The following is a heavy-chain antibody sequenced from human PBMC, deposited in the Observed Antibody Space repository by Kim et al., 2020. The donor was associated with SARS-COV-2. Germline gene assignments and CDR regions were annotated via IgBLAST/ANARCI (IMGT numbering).Heavy chain of an antibody. V-gene: IGHV4-59*08. CDR3: ARRVQWLETYFDY. J-gene: IGHJ4*02. D-gene: IGHD6-19*01. Sequence: NPARKSRVTISVDTSKNQFSLKLSSVTAADTAVYYCARRVQWLETYFDYWGQGTLVTVSS.